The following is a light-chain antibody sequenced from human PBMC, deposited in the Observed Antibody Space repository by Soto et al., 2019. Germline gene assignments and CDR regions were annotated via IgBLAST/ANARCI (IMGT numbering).Light chain of an antibody. V-gene: IGKV3-20*01. CDR1: QSVGGSS. Sequence: ETVLTQSPGTLSLSPGERATVSCRASQSVGGSSLAWYQQGPGQAPRLLIYDTSKRATGIPDRFSGSGSGTDFTLTISRLEPEDFAVYYCQQYQNSPRTFGQGTKVEIK. CDR3: QQYQNSPRT. CDR2: DTS. J-gene: IGKJ1*01.